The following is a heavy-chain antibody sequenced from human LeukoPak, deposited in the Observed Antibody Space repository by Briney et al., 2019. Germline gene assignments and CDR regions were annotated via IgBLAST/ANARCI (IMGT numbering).Heavy chain of an antibody. CDR2: ISGSSAGI. V-gene: IGHV3-23*01. J-gene: IGHJ4*02. CDR1: GFTFNNYA. CDR3: AIIVATTPDW. D-gene: IGHD5-12*01. Sequence: TGGSPRLSCAASGFTFNNYAMGWVRQAPGKGLEWVSVISGSSAGIKYADSVKGRFAISRDNSKDTLYLQMNSLRAEDTAVYYCAIIVATTPDWWGQGTLVTVSS.